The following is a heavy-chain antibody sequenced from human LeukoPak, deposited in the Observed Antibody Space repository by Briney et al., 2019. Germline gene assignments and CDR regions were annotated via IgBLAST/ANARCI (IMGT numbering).Heavy chain of an antibody. Sequence: GGSLRLSCAASGFTFSSYAMSWVRQAPGKGLAWVSTISTSGDSADYADSVKGRFTLSRDNSKNTLSLQVNSLRAEDTAVYYCAREGLGAAAGTFDYWAREPWSPSPQ. J-gene: IGHJ4*02. V-gene: IGHV3-23*01. CDR2: ISTSGDSA. CDR1: GFTFSSYA. D-gene: IGHD6-13*01. CDR3: AREGLGAAAGTFDY.